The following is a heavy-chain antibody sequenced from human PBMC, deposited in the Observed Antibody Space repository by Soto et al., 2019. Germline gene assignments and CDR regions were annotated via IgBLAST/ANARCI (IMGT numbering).Heavy chain of an antibody. Sequence: GGSLTLSCAGSGFAFRSYNMNWVRQPPGKGLEWVASISSGSSNIYYADSVKGRFTISRDNAKDSLYLQMDSLRAEDSAVYYCASATVVAGTFDFWGQGTLLTVSS. D-gene: IGHD2-15*01. CDR3: ASATVVAGTFDF. CDR2: ISSGSSNI. J-gene: IGHJ4*02. CDR1: GFAFRSYN. V-gene: IGHV3-21*01.